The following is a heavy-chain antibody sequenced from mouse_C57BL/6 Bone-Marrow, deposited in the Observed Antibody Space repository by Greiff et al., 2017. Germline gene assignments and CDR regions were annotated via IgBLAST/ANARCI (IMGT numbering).Heavy chain of an antibody. CDR3: ARRNYGSSSHFDY. V-gene: IGHV1-76*01. J-gene: IGHJ2*01. D-gene: IGHD1-1*01. Sequence: VQLQQSGAELVRPGSSVKLSCKASGYTFTDYYINWVKQRPVQGLEWIARIYPGSGNTYYNEKFKGQATLTAEKSSSTPYMQLSSLTYEDSAVYFCARRNYGSSSHFDYWGQGTTLTVSS. CDR2: IYPGSGNT. CDR1: GYTFTDYY.